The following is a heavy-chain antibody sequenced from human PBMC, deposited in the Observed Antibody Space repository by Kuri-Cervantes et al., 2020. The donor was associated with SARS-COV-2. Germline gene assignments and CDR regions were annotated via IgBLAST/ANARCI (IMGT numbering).Heavy chain of an antibody. Sequence: SETLSLTCTVSGGSISSSSYYWGWIRQPPGKGLEWIGSIYYSGSTYYNPSLKGRVTISVDTSKNQFSLKLSSVTAADTAVYYCARAGYYYDSSGYYYSLDPWGQGTLVTVSS. CDR1: GGSISSSSYY. CDR3: ARAGYYYDSSGYYYSLDP. V-gene: IGHV4-39*01. J-gene: IGHJ5*02. CDR2: IYYSGST. D-gene: IGHD3-22*01.